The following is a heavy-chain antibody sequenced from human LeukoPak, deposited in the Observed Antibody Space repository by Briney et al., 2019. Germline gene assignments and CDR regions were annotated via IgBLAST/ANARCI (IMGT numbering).Heavy chain of an antibody. D-gene: IGHD2/OR15-2a*01. CDR1: GGSISSGGYS. CDR3: ARAQTSMEYYFDY. V-gene: IGHV4-30-2*01. J-gene: IGHJ4*02. CDR2: IYHSGST. Sequence: PSETLSLTCAVSGGSISSGGYSWSWIRQPPGKGLEWIGYIYHSGSTYYNPSLKSRVTISVDRSKNQFSLKLSSVTAADTAVYYCARAQTSMEYYFDYRGQGTLVTVSS.